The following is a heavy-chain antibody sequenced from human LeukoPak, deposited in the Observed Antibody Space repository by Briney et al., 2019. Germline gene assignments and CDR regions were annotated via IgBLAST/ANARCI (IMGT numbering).Heavy chain of an antibody. CDR3: TSRSSWSYYYYGMDV. J-gene: IGHJ6*02. CDR2: IRSKVNSYAT. V-gene: IGHV3-73*01. Sequence: GGSLKLSCAASGFTFSGSAMHWVRQASGKGLAWVGRIRSKVNSYATEYAGSVKGRFTISRDDSKNTLYLQMNSLKTEDTAVYYCTSRSSWSYYYYGMDVWGQGTTVTVSS. D-gene: IGHD6-13*01. CDR1: GFTFSGSA.